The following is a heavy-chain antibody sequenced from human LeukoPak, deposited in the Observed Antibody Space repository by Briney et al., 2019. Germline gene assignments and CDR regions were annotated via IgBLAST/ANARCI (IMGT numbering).Heavy chain of an antibody. Sequence: PGGSLRLSCAASGFTFSSYAMHWVRQAPGKGLEWLSYILHNSATIYYANSVKGRFTISRDNAKNSLYLQMNSLRAEDTAVYYCARAYYYGSGSYPDSWGQGTLVTVSS. D-gene: IGHD3-10*01. CDR3: ARAYYYGSGSYPDS. CDR1: GFTFSSYA. V-gene: IGHV3-48*04. J-gene: IGHJ5*01. CDR2: ILHNSATI.